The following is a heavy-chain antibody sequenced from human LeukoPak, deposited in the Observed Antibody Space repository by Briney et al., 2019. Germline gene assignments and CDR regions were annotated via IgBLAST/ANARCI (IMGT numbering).Heavy chain of an antibody. Sequence: SETLSLTCTVSGGSISSYYWSWIRQPPGKGLEWIGYIYYSGSTNYNPSLKSRVTISVDTSKNQFSLKLSSVTAADTAVYYCARQNDILTGGYPTRYVWFDPWGQGTLVTVSS. D-gene: IGHD3-9*01. V-gene: IGHV4-59*08. CDR1: GGSISSYY. CDR2: IYYSGST. J-gene: IGHJ5*02. CDR3: ARQNDILTGGYPTRYVWFDP.